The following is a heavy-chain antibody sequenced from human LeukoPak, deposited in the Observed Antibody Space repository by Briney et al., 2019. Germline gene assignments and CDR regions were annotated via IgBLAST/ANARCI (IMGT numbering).Heavy chain of an antibody. CDR1: GYIFAEYL. D-gene: IGHD2-2*01. CDR2: INPKTGAT. J-gene: IGHJ5*02. V-gene: IGHV1-2*06. CDR3: TRGGRTSSPYNWFDP. Sequence: VASVKVSCKASGYIFAEYLLHWVRLAPGQGLEWMGRINPKTGATRYAEKFQGRVTMTSRMSIDTAFLDLNSLTSEDTAVYFCTRGGRTSSPYNWFDPWGQGTLVTVSS.